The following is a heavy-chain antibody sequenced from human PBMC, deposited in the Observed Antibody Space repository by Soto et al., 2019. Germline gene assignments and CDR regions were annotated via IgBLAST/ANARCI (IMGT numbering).Heavy chain of an antibody. CDR1: GFTFSSYA. D-gene: IGHD6-19*01. V-gene: IGHV3-23*01. CDR2: ISGRGGST. Sequence: GGSVRLSCAASGFTFSSYAMSWVRQAPGKGLEWVSGISGRGGSTYYADSVNGRFTISRDNSKNTLYLQMNSLRAEDTAVYYCAKVLLTYTSGWYHPHFDYWAQGTLVTVSS. J-gene: IGHJ4*02. CDR3: AKVLLTYTSGWYHPHFDY.